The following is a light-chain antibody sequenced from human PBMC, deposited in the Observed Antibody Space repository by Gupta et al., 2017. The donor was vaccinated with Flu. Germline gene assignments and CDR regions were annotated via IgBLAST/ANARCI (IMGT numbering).Light chain of an antibody. Sequence: GQTASITCSGDKLEDQYACWFQQKPGQSPVLVIYQDTRRPSAIPERFSGSNSGNIATLTISGTQATDEAAYYCQAWDSNAASWVFGGGNKLTVL. J-gene: IGLJ3*02. CDR2: QDT. CDR3: QAWDSNAASWV. CDR1: KLEDQY. V-gene: IGLV3-1*01.